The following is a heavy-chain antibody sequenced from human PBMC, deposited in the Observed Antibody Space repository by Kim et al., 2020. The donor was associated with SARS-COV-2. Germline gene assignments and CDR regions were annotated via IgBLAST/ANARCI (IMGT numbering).Heavy chain of an antibody. CDR3: ARDRYQRYGRIYYYGMDV. Sequence: GGSLRLSCAASGFTFSDYYMSWIRQAPGKGLEWVSYISSSSSYTNYADSVKGRFTISRDNAKNSLYLQMNSLRAEDTAVYYCARDRYQRYGRIYYYGMDVWGQGTTVTVSS. D-gene: IGHD2-2*01. CDR1: GFTFSDYY. CDR2: ISSSSSYT. V-gene: IGHV3-11*06. J-gene: IGHJ6*02.